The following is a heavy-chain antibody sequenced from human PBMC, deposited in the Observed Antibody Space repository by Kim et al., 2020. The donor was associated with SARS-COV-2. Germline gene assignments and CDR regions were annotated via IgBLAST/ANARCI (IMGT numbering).Heavy chain of an antibody. V-gene: IGHV5-51*01. Sequence: PSFQGQVTISADKSISTAYLQWSSLKASDTAMYYCARHGFYGSGSTWFDPWGQGTLVTVSS. CDR3: ARHGFYGSGSTWFDP. J-gene: IGHJ5*02. D-gene: IGHD3-10*01.